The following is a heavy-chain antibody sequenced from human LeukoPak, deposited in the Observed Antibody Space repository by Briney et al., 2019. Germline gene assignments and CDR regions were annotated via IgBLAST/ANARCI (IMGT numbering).Heavy chain of an antibody. V-gene: IGHV4-59*01. Sequence: SGTLSLTCTVSGGSISGYYWSWIRQPPGKGLEWIGYMFYSGNFNYNPSLKSRVTISVDTSKNQFSLKLSSVTAADTAVYYCAGYFGDSVGYFDYWGQGTLVTVSS. CDR2: MFYSGNF. D-gene: IGHD4-17*01. CDR3: AGYFGDSVGYFDY. J-gene: IGHJ4*02. CDR1: GGSISGYY.